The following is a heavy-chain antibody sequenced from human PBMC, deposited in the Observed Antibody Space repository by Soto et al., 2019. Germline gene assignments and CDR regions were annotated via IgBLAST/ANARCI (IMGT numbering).Heavy chain of an antibody. CDR3: AKDSRRTNFDY. CDR1: GFTFSSYG. J-gene: IGHJ4*02. Sequence: GVSLRLSCAASGFTFSSYGMHWVRQAPGKGLEWVAVISYDGSNKYYADSVKGRFTISRDNSKNTLYLQMNSPRAEDTAVYYCAKDSRRTNFDYWGQGTLVTVSS. V-gene: IGHV3-30*18. D-gene: IGHD4-17*01. CDR2: ISYDGSNK.